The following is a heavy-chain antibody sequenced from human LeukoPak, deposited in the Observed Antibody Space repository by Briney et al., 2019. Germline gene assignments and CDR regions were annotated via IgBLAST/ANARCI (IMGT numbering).Heavy chain of an antibody. V-gene: IGHV1-2*02. J-gene: IGHJ3*02. D-gene: IGHD3-9*01. CDR1: GYTFTSYG. CDR2: INPNSGGT. Sequence: ASVIVSCKASGYTFTSYGISWVQQAPGQGLEWMGWINPNSGGTNYAQKFQGRVTMTRDTSISTAYMELSRLRSDDTAVYYCARDYLILTGYSTGAFDIWGQGTMVTVSS. CDR3: ARDYLILTGYSTGAFDI.